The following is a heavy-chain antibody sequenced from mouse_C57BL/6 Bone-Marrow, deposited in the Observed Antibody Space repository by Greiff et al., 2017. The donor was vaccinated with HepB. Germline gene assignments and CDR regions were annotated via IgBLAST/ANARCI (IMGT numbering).Heavy chain of an antibody. D-gene: IGHD2-12*01. CDR2: IDPSDSYT. CDR3: ARILRGYAMDY. CDR1: GYTFTSYW. J-gene: IGHJ4*01. Sequence: QVQLQQPGAELVRPGASVKLSCKASGYTFTSYWMHWVKPRPGQGLEWIGEIDPSDSYTNYNQKFKGKSTLTVDKSSITAYMQLSSLTSEVSSVYYCARILRGYAMDYWGQGTSVTVSS. V-gene: IGHV1-69*01.